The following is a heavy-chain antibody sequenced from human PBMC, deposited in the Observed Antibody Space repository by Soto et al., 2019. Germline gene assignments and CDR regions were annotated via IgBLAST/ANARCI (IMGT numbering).Heavy chain of an antibody. CDR2: IYYSGST. J-gene: IGHJ3*02. CDR3: ARMFWFGELCALDI. CDR1: GGSISSYY. Sequence: SSETLSLTCTVSGGSISSYYWSWIRQPPGKGLEWIGYIYYSGSTNYNPSLKSRVTISVDTSKNQFSLKLSSVTAADTAVYYCARMFWFGELCALDIWGQGTMVTVSS. D-gene: IGHD3-10*01. V-gene: IGHV4-59*01.